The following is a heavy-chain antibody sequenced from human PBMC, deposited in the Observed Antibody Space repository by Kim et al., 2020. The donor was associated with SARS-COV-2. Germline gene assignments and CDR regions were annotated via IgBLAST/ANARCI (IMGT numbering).Heavy chain of an antibody. Sequence: GGSLRLSCAASGFTFSTYAVSWVRQASGKGLEWVSIIYGSGGITSYADSAKGRFTISRDNSKKTQYPQMQSLRAEDTAVYDCAIPSTAQPVLADCWGLG. V-gene: IGHV3-23*01. J-gene: IGHJ4*02. CDR1: GFTFSTYA. CDR2: IYGSGGIT. CDR3: AIPSTAQPVLADC. D-gene: IGHD6-6*01.